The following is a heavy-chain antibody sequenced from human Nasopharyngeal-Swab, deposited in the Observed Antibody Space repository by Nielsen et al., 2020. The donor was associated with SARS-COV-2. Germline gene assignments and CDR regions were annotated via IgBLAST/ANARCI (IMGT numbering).Heavy chain of an antibody. CDR3: VRDRDIFGYDSSGYYGADAFDL. J-gene: IGHJ3*01. V-gene: IGHV3-30*04. CDR2: ISFDGTNK. D-gene: IGHD3-22*01. CDR1: GFIFHSFA. Sequence: GESLKISCAASGFIFHSFAMHWVRQSPGKGPEWVALISFDGTNKYYAGSVRGRFTISRDTSKDTLYLQMNNLRAEDTAAYYCVRDRDIFGYDSSGYYGADAFDLWGQGTMVTVSA.